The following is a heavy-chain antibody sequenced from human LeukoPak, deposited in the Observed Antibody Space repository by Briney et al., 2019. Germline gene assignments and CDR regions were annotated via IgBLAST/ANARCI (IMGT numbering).Heavy chain of an antibody. J-gene: IGHJ2*01. CDR3: AKMDMRSWYPPQGYFDL. CDR2: ISGSAGST. CDR1: GFTFSSYG. V-gene: IGHV3-23*01. Sequence: GGSLRLSCAASGFTFSSYGMSWVRQAPGKGLEWVSGISGSAGSTYYTDSVKGRFTISRDNSKNTLYLQMNSLRAEDTAVYYCAKMDMRSWYPPQGYFDLWGRGTRVTVSS. D-gene: IGHD6-13*01.